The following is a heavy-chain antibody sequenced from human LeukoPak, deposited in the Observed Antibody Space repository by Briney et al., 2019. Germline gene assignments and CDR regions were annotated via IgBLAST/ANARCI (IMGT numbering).Heavy chain of an antibody. CDR2: IKEDGSEK. CDR1: GFTFSSHW. D-gene: IGHD4-17*01. CDR3: AKDRNDYGDNGY. V-gene: IGHV3-7*01. Sequence: PGGSLRLSCAASGFTFSSHWMSWVRQAPGKGLEWVANIKEDGSEKYYVDSVKGRFTISKDNSKNTLFLQMNSLRAEDTAVYYCAKDRNDYGDNGYWGQGTPVTVSS. J-gene: IGHJ4*02.